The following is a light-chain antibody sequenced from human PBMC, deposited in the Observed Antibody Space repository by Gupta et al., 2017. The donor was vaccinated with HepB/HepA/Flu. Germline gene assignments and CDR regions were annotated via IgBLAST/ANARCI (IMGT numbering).Light chain of an antibody. J-gene: IGKJ3*01. CDR1: QDISNY. CDR2: DAS. Sequence: TKSPSSLSASVGDSVTTTCQPSQDISNYLNWYQQQTGKAPKLLIYDASNLETGGPSRISGSGSGTDDTFTISSLQPEDVATYYCQQYYNLPLTFGHGTKVDIK. CDR3: QQYYNLPLT. V-gene: IGKV1-33*01.